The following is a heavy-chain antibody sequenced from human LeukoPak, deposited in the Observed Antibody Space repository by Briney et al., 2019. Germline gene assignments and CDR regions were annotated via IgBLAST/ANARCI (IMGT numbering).Heavy chain of an antibody. J-gene: IGHJ6*02. Sequence: PGGSLRLSCAASGFTFSSYAMSWVRQAPGEGLEWVSAISGSGGSTYYADSVKGRFTISRDNSKNTLYLQMNSLRAEDTAVYYCGKRELWHGSGEDAWGQGTTVTVSS. D-gene: IGHD3-10*01. CDR2: ISGSGGST. CDR1: GFTFSSYA. CDR3: GKRELWHGSGEDA. V-gene: IGHV3-23*01.